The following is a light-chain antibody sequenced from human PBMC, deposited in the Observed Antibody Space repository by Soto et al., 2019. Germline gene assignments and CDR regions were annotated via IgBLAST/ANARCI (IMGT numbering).Light chain of an antibody. V-gene: IGKV1-5*03. J-gene: IGKJ1*01. Sequence: DIQMTQSPSTLSASVGDRVTITCRASQSISSWLAWYQQKPGKAPKLLIYKASSLESGVPSRFSGSGSGTELTLTISTLQPDDFATYYCQQYNSYSAGTFGQGTKVDIK. CDR1: QSISSW. CDR2: KAS. CDR3: QQYNSYSAGT.